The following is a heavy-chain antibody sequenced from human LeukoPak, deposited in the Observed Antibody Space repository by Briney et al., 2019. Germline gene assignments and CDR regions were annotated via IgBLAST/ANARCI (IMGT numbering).Heavy chain of an antibody. J-gene: IGHJ4*02. V-gene: IGHV4-39*01. CDR3: ASTMPVGY. CDR1: GGSISSSSYY. D-gene: IGHD2-2*01. CDR2: ISYSGST. Sequence: SETLSLTCTVSGGSISSSSYYWGWIRQPPGKGLEWIGTISYSGSTYYNPSLKSRVTISVDTSKNQFSLKLSSVTAADTAVYYCASTMPVGYWGQGTLVTVSS.